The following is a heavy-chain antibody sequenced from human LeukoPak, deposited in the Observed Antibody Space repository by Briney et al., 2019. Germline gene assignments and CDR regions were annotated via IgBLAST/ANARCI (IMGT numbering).Heavy chain of an antibody. D-gene: IGHD3-3*01. CDR2: IYSGGST. J-gene: IGHJ6*02. CDR1: GFTVSSNY. Sequence: GGSLSLSCAASGFTVSSNYMSWVRQAPGKGLEWVSVIYSGGSTYYADSVKGRFTISRDNSKNTLYLQMNSLRAEDTAVYYCAKDDFWSGYPLDSDYYGMDVWGQGTTVTVSS. V-gene: IGHV3-53*01. CDR3: AKDDFWSGYPLDSDYYGMDV.